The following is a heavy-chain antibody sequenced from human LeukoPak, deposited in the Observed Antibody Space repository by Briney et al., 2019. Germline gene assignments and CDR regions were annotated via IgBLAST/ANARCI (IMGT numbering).Heavy chain of an antibody. Sequence: SETLSLTCAVYGGSFSGYYWSWIRQPPGKGLEWIGEINHSGSTNYNPSLKSRVTISVGTSKNQFSLKLSSVAAADTAVYYCARVRHSSIAPIPYFDYWGQGTLVTVSS. CDR2: INHSGST. CDR3: ARVRHSSIAPIPYFDY. D-gene: IGHD6-13*01. J-gene: IGHJ4*02. CDR1: GGSFSGYY. V-gene: IGHV4-34*01.